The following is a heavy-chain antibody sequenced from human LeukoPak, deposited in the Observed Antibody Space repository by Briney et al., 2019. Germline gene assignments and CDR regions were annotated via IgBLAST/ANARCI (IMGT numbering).Heavy chain of an antibody. CDR1: GFTFSNAW. CDR2: ISGSGVST. D-gene: IGHD2-15*01. CDR3: AKSSCSGVSCYSGWFDP. V-gene: IGHV3-23*01. J-gene: IGHJ5*02. Sequence: GGSLRLSCAASGFTFSNAWMNWVRQAPGKGLEWVSAISGSGVSTYYADSVKGRFTISRDNSKNTLYLQMNSLRAEDTAVYYCAKSSCSGVSCYSGWFDPWGQGTLVTVSS.